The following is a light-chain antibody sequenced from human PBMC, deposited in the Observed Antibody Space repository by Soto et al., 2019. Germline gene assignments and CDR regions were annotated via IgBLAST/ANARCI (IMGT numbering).Light chain of an antibody. Sequence: QSALTQPASVSGSPGQSITISCTGTGSDAGGYNYVSWYQQHPGKAPKLMIFEVSNRPSGVSNRFSGSKSDNKASLTISGPVAQDEADYYCISYSSITTPGLLFGGGTKLTVL. J-gene: IGLJ2*01. CDR2: EVS. CDR1: GSDAGGYNY. CDR3: ISYSSITTPGLL. V-gene: IGLV2-14*01.